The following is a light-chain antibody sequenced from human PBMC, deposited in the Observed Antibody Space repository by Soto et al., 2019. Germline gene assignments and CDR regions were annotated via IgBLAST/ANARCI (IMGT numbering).Light chain of an antibody. J-gene: IGKJ4*01. CDR1: QRLLHSDGATY. CDR2: KVS. CDR3: MQSTHFPPT. V-gene: IGKV2-24*01. Sequence: VITQTSLASPVTLGQQPAISFESYQRLLHSDGATYLSWLQQRPGQPPRLLIYKVSDRFSGVPDRFSGSGAGTDFTLKIDRVETEDVGVYYCMQSTHFPPTFGGGTKVDIK.